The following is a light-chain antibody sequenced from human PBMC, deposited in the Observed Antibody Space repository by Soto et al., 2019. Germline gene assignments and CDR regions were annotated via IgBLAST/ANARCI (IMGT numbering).Light chain of an antibody. V-gene: IGKV3-15*01. J-gene: IGKJ5*01. Sequence: EVFMTQSPATLSVSLGDRATLSCRASQSVSSNLAWYQQKPGQAPRLLIYGASTRATGIPARFSGSGSGTEFTLTISSLQSEDFAVYYCHQRQYWPPITFGQGTRLEIK. CDR3: HQRQYWPPIT. CDR1: QSVSSN. CDR2: GAS.